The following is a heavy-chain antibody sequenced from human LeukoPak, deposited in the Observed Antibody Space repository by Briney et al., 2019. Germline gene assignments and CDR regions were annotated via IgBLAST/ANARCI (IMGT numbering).Heavy chain of an antibody. CDR1: GGSISSSNW. J-gene: IGHJ4*02. D-gene: IGHD6-19*01. CDR2: IYHSGTT. CDR3: ARSDSGWSLFYFDY. Sequence: SETLSLTCAVSGGSISSSNWWSWVRQPPGKGLEWIGEIYHSGTTNYNPSLKSRVNISVDKSKNQFSLKLSSVTAADTAVYYCARSDSGWSLFYFDYWGQGTLVTVSS. V-gene: IGHV4-4*02.